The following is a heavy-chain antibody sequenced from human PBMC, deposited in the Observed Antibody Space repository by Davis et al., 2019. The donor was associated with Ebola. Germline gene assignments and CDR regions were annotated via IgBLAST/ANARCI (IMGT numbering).Heavy chain of an antibody. CDR3: ARSHCSGGSCPYYFGY. J-gene: IGHJ4*02. CDR2: IGTAGDP. D-gene: IGHD2-15*01. CDR1: GFTFSSYD. V-gene: IGHV3-13*05. Sequence: GGSLRLSCAASGFTFSSYDMHWVRHATGKGLEWVSAIGTAGDPYYPGSVKGRFTISRENAKNSLYLQMNSLRAGDTAVYYCARSHCSGGSCPYYFGYWGQGTLVTVSS.